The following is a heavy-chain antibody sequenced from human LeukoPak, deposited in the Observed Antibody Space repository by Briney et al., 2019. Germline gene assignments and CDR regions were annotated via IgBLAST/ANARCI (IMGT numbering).Heavy chain of an antibody. Sequence: GGSLRLSCAASGFTFSNYSMNWVRQAPGKGLEWVSYISSSSSTIYYADSVKGRFTISRDNDKNSLYLEMNSLRVEDTALYYCVRDIVVVTANAYDYWGQGSLVTVSS. CDR2: ISSSSSTI. D-gene: IGHD2-21*02. V-gene: IGHV3-48*01. CDR1: GFTFSNYS. CDR3: VRDIVVVTANAYDY. J-gene: IGHJ4*02.